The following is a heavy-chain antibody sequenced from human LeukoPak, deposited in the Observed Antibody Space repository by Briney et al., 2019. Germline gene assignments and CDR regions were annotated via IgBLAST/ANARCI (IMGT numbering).Heavy chain of an antibody. Sequence: GGSLRLSCAASGFTSSSYAMNWVRQVPGKGLEWVSAISNNGGYTCYADSVQGRFTISRDNSKSTLCLQMNSLRAEDTAVYYCAKDLLLWFGEHDYWGQGTLVTVSS. V-gene: IGHV3-23*01. CDR2: ISNNGGYT. CDR3: AKDLLLWFGEHDY. D-gene: IGHD3-10*01. CDR1: GFTSSSYA. J-gene: IGHJ4*02.